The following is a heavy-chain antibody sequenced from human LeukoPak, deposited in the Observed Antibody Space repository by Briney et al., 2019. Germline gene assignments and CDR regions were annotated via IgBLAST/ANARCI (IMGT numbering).Heavy chain of an antibody. D-gene: IGHD2-15*01. Sequence: GGSLRLSCAASGFIFSSYWMSWVRQAPGKGLEWVANIKLDGSEKYYVDSVKGRFTISRDNSKNTLYLQMNSLRAEDTAVYYCAKDPRVVVVAATLDPGYFQHWGQGTLVTVSS. CDR1: GFIFSSYW. CDR2: IKLDGSEK. CDR3: AKDPRVVVVAATLDPGYFQH. V-gene: IGHV3-7*04. J-gene: IGHJ1*01.